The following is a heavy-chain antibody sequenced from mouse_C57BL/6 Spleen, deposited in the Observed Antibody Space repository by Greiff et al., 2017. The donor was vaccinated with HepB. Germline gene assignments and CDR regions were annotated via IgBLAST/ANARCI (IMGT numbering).Heavy chain of an antibody. CDR1: GYAFSSSW. D-gene: IGHD1-1*01. Sequence: QVQLKQSGPELVKPGASVKISCKASGYAFSSSWMNWVKQRPGKGLEWIGRIYPGDGDTNYNGKFKGKATLTADKSSSTAYMQLSSLTSEDSAVYFCATDYVLYYFDYWGQGTTLTVSS. V-gene: IGHV1-82*01. CDR2: IYPGDGDT. J-gene: IGHJ2*01. CDR3: ATDYVLYYFDY.